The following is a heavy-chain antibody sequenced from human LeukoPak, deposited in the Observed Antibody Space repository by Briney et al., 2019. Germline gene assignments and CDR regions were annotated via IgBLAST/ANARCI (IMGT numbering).Heavy chain of an antibody. J-gene: IGHJ4*02. CDR2: IYPGDSDT. CDR1: GYTFTTYW. D-gene: IGHD6-6*01. V-gene: IGHV5-51*01. Sequence: GESLKISCKASGYTFTTYWIGWVRQMPGKGLEWMGIIYPGDSDTRYIPSFQGQLTLSADKSISTAYLQWSSLKASDTAIYYCARLSSTSSNYFDYWGQGTLVTVSS. CDR3: ARLSSTSSNYFDY.